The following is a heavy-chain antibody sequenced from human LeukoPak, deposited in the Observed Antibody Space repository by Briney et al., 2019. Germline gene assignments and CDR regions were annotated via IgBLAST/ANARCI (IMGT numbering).Heavy chain of an antibody. D-gene: IGHD6-13*01. V-gene: IGHV4-39*01. CDR2: IYYSGST. Sequence: SETLSLTCTVSGGSISSSSYYWGWIRQPPGKGLEWIGSIYYSGSTYYNPSLKSRVTISVDTSKNQFSLKLSSVTAADTAVYYCASPAGYSSSWYPPFDYWGQGTLVTVSP. J-gene: IGHJ4*02. CDR3: ASPAGYSSSWYPPFDY. CDR1: GGSISSSSYY.